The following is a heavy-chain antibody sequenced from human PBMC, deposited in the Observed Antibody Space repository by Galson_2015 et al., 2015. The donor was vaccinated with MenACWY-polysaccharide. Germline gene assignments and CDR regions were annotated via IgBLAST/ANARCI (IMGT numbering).Heavy chain of an antibody. CDR2: IKQDGSAI. CDR1: GFTFSTYW. Sequence: SLRLSCAASGFTFSTYWMNWVRQAPGKGLEWVAIIKQDGSAIHYMDSVRGRFTISRDNAKNSLYLQMNSLRAEDTAMYYCAKDRSSGTSWYYFDLWGRGTLVTVSS. J-gene: IGHJ2*01. V-gene: IGHV3-7*03. D-gene: IGHD6-19*01. CDR3: AKDRSSGTSWYYFDL.